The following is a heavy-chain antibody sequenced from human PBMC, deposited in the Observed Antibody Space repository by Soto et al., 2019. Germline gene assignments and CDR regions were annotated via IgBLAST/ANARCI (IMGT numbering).Heavy chain of an antibody. Sequence: SETLSLTCAVYGGSFSCYYWSWIRQPPGKGLEWIGEINHSGSTNYNPSLKSRVTISVDTSKNQFSLKLSSVTAADTAVYYCARGGGEDIVATTRPQYYFDYWGQGTLVTVSS. CDR2: INHSGST. CDR1: GGSFSCYY. V-gene: IGHV4-34*01. D-gene: IGHD5-12*01. CDR3: ARGGGEDIVATTRPQYYFDY. J-gene: IGHJ4*02.